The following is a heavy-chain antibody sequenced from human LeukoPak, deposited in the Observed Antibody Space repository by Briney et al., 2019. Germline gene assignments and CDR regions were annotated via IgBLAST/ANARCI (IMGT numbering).Heavy chain of an antibody. Sequence: GGSLRLSCAASGFTFSSYGMHWVRQAPGKGLEWVAVIWYDGSNKYYADSVKGRFTISRDNSKNTLYLQMNSLRAEDTAVYYCAREFSGSISRHFDYWGQGTLVTVSS. CDR1: GFTFSSYG. J-gene: IGHJ4*02. V-gene: IGHV3-33*01. D-gene: IGHD2-15*01. CDR3: AREFSGSISRHFDY. CDR2: IWYDGSNK.